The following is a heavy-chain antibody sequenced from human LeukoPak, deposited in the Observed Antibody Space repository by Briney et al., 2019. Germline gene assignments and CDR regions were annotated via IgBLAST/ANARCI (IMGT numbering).Heavy chain of an antibody. CDR2: IYHSGST. J-gene: IGHJ6*02. D-gene: IGHD2-21*02. V-gene: IGHV4-4*02. Sequence: SGTLSLTCAVSGGSISSSNWWSWVRQPPGKGLEWIGEIYHSGSTNYNPSLKSRVTISVDKSKNQFPLKLSSVTAADTAVYYCARRIVVVTAPAYGMDVWGQGTTVTVSS. CDR1: GGSISSSNW. CDR3: ARRIVVVTAPAYGMDV.